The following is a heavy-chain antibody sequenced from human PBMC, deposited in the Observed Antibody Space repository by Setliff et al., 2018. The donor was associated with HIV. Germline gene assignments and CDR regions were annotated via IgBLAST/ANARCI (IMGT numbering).Heavy chain of an antibody. CDR3: ATLVGTNGVVWFDP. V-gene: IGHV5-51*03. CDR1: GYSFTSYW. CDR2: IYPSDSDT. D-gene: IGHD1-26*01. J-gene: IGHJ5*01. Sequence: GESLKISCKASGYSFTSYWIGWVRQMPGKGLEWMGIIYPSDSDTRYSPSFQGQVTISADESTYTAYLQWSGLKASDTAVYYCATLVGTNGVVWFDPWGQGTLVTVSS.